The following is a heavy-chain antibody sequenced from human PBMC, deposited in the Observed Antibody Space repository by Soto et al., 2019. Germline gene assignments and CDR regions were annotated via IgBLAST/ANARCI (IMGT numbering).Heavy chain of an antibody. CDR2: INPNSGGT. CDR1: GYSFTGYY. J-gene: IGHJ6*02. D-gene: IGHD3-3*01. V-gene: IGHV1-2*04. Sequence: ASVKVSCKASGYSFTGYYMHWVRQAPGQGLEWMGWINPNSGGTNYAQKFQGWVTMTRDTSISTAYMELSRLRSDDTAVYYCARDFSSDVLRFLEWLPSYGMDVWGQGTTVTVSS. CDR3: ARDFSSDVLRFLEWLPSYGMDV.